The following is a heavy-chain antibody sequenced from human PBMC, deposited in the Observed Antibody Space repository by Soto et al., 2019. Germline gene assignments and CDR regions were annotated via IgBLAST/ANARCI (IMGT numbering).Heavy chain of an antibody. V-gene: IGHV4-39*01. CDR3: ARHEYCSSTSCYVGYYYGMDV. CDR2: IYYSGST. Sequence: SETLSLTCTVSGGSISSSSYYWGWIRQPPGKGLEWIGSIYYSGSTYYNPSLKSRVTISVDTSKNQFSLKLSSVTAADTAVYYCARHEYCSSTSCYVGYYYGMDVWGQGTTVTVS. CDR1: GGSISSSSYY. J-gene: IGHJ6*02. D-gene: IGHD2-2*01.